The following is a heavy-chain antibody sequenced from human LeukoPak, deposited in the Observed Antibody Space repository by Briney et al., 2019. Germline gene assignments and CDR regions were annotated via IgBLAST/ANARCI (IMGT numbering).Heavy chain of an antibody. CDR1: GDSISTINYY. V-gene: IGHV4-61*10. J-gene: IGHJ3*02. Sequence: PSETLSLTCTVSGDSISTINYYWNWIRQPAGKGLEWIGEINHSGSTNYNPSLKSRVTISVDTSKNQFSLKLSSVTAADTAVYYCARRPRSITMVRGVPPRAFDIWGQGTMVTVSS. CDR3: ARRPRSITMVRGVPPRAFDI. CDR2: INHSGST. D-gene: IGHD3-10*01.